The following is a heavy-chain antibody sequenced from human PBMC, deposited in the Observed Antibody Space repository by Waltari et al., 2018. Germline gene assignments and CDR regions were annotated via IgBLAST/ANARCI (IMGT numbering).Heavy chain of an antibody. CDR3: ARLGRQEGVGFDI. V-gene: IGHV5-51*01. Sequence: EVQLVQSGAEVKEPGKSLKIFCKGSEYNFTNYWIGWVRPTPGKGLEWMGIIYPGDSESTYSPSFQGQVTISVDKSISTAYLQWSRLKASDTAIYYCARLGRQEGVGFDIWGQGTMVTVSS. CDR1: EYNFTNYW. D-gene: IGHD2-8*01. J-gene: IGHJ3*02. CDR2: IYPGDSES.